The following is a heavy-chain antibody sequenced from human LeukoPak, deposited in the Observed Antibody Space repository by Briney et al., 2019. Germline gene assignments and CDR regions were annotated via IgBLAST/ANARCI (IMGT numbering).Heavy chain of an antibody. CDR1: GFTFINYP. J-gene: IGHJ4*02. CDR3: ARETKAGPYDY. Sequence: PGGSLRLSCAASGFTFINYPMHWVRQAPGKGLEYVSAITSNGGSTYYANSVKGRFTISRDNSKNTLYLQMGSLRAEDMALYYCARETKAGPYDYWGQGTLVTVSS. D-gene: IGHD6-19*01. CDR2: ITSNGGST. V-gene: IGHV3-64*01.